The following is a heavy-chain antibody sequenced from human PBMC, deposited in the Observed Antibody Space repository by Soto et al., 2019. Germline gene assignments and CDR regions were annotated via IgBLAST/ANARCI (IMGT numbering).Heavy chain of an antibody. D-gene: IGHD3-10*01. Sequence: QVQLVQSGAEVKKPGSSVKVSCKASGGTFSSYAISWVRQAPGQGLEWMGGIIPIFGTANYAQKFQGRVTMTADESTSTAYMELSSLRSGDTAVYYCARTNSPLVRGVIIDYYYYGMDVWGQGTTVTVSS. CDR2: IIPIFGTA. CDR3: ARTNSPLVRGVIIDYYYYGMDV. J-gene: IGHJ6*02. V-gene: IGHV1-69*01. CDR1: GGTFSSYA.